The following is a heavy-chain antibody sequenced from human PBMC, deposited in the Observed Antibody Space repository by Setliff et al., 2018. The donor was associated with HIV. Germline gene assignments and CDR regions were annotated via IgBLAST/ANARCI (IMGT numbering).Heavy chain of an antibody. Sequence: SETLSLPCTVSGDSITGRWLSWIRQPPGKGLEWTGNIYHNGFANYNPSLKSRLTISVDTSKNQVSLTLSSVTPADTAVYYCARHICGTTACYAVDVWGPGTMVTVSS. D-gene: IGHD2-2*01. J-gene: IGHJ3*01. V-gene: IGHV4-59*11. CDR3: ARHICGTTACYAVDV. CDR2: IYHNGFA. CDR1: GDSITGRW.